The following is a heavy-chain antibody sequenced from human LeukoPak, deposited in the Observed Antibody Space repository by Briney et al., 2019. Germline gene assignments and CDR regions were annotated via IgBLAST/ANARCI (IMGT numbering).Heavy chain of an antibody. D-gene: IGHD5-12*01. Sequence: RRSLRLSCAASGFTFTSYGMHWVRQAPGKGLEWVAVIWYDGSNKNYADSVKGRFTSYRDNCKNTLYLQMNSLRGEGTAVYYCARGIVAHEWDFDYWGQGALVTVSS. J-gene: IGHJ4*02. CDR1: GFTFTSYG. V-gene: IGHV3-33*01. CDR3: ARGIVAHEWDFDY. CDR2: IWYDGSNK.